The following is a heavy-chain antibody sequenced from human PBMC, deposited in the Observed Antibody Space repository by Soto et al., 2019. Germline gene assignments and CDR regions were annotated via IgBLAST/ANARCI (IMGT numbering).Heavy chain of an antibody. J-gene: IGHJ4*02. CDR3: AIYHLELFRFDY. D-gene: IGHD2-2*01. V-gene: IGHV1-8*01. Sequence: ASVKVSCKASGYTFTSYDVMWVRQATGQGLEWMGWVNPNSGNTDSAQKFQGRVTMTWDTSINTAYMELSSLRSEDTAVYFCAIYHLELFRFDYWGQGTLVTVS. CDR1: GYTFTSYD. CDR2: VNPNSGNT.